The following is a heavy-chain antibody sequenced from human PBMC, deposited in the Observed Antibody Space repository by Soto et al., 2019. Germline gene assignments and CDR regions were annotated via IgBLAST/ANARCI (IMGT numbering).Heavy chain of an antibody. D-gene: IGHD5-18*01. CDR2: IYYSGST. V-gene: IGHV4-59*01. Sequence: QVQLQESGPGLVKPSETLSLTCTVSGGSISSYYWSWIRQPPGKGLEWIGYIYYSGSTNYNPSLKSRVTISVDTSKNQFSLKLSSVTAAYTAVYYCARFPRGYSYGHFDYWGQGTLVTVSS. CDR1: GGSISSYY. CDR3: ARFPRGYSYGHFDY. J-gene: IGHJ4*02.